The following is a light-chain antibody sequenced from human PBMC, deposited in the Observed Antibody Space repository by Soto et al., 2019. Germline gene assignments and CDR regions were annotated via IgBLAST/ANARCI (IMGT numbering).Light chain of an antibody. J-gene: IGKJ1*01. Sequence: ETVVTQSPATLPVSPGERVTLSCRASQTISRNLAWYQQKPGQAPRLLIYAASTRATGVPARFSGSGSGTEFTLTISSLQSEDFAVYYCQQHSDWPWTFGQGTRVEIK. V-gene: IGKV3-15*01. CDR1: QTISRN. CDR3: QQHSDWPWT. CDR2: AAS.